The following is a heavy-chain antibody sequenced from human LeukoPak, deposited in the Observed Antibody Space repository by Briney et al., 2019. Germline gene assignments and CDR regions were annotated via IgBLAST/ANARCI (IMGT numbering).Heavy chain of an antibody. J-gene: IGHJ4*02. CDR1: GFTFSSYS. CDR3: ARGYCSGGSCFFDY. V-gene: IGHV3-21*01. CDR2: ISSSSSYI. Sequence: PGGSLRLSCAASGFTFSSYSMNWVRQAPGKGLEWVSSISSSSSYIYYADSVKGRFTISRDNAKNSLYLQMNSLRAEDTAVYYCARGYCSGGSCFFDYCGQGTLVTVSS. D-gene: IGHD2-15*01.